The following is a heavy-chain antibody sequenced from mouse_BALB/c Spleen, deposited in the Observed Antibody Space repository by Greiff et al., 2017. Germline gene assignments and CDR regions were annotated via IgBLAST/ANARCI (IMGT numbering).Heavy chain of an antibody. Sequence: EVQGVESGGGLVKPGGSLKLSCAASGFTFSSYAMSWVRQTPEKRLEWVASISSGGSTYYPDSVKGRFTISRDNARNILYLQMGSLRSEDTAMYYCARVSVGGDSSYYYAMDYWGQGTSVTVSS. J-gene: IGHJ4*01. CDR3: ARVSVGGDSSYYYAMDY. CDR2: ISSGGST. V-gene: IGHV5-6-5*01. D-gene: IGHD1-1*01. CDR1: GFTFSSYA.